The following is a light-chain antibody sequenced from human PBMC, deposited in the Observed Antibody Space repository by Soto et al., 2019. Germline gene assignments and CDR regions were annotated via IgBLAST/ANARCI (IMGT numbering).Light chain of an antibody. J-gene: IGKJ4*01. CDR1: QSISSW. V-gene: IGKV1-5*03. CDR2: KAS. Sequence: DIQITQSRSTLSASVGDRVTITCRASQSISSWLAWYQQKPGKAPKLLIYKASSLESGVPSRFSGSGSGTEFTLTISSLQPDDFATYYCQQYNSYPLTLGGGTKVDIK. CDR3: QQYNSYPLT.